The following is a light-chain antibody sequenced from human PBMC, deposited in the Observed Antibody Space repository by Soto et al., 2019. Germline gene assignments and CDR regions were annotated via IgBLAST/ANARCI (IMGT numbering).Light chain of an antibody. CDR3: QQYNNWPPDT. CDR2: GAS. J-gene: IGKJ2*01. CDR1: QSVSSN. Sequence: EIVMTQSPATLSVSPGERATLSCRARQSVSSNLAWYQQKPGQAPRRLIYGASTRATGIPARFSGSGSGTEFTLTTSSLQSQDLAVYYCQQYNNWPPDTFGQGTKLEI. V-gene: IGKV3-15*01.